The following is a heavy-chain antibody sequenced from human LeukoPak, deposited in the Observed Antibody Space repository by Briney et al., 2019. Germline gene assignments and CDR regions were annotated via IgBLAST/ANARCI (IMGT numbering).Heavy chain of an antibody. CDR1: SGSFSSSSYF. V-gene: IGHV4-39*01. J-gene: IGHJ4*01. CDR2: INYSGTT. Sequence: PSGTLSLTCTVSSGSFSSSSYFCGWIRQSPGMGLEWIATINYSGTTYYNPSLKSRVTTSVDTSRNQFSLKLSSVTAADTAVYYCARLRGGVQLWGDWGQGALVTVSS. D-gene: IGHD3-10*01. CDR3: ARLRGGVQLWGD.